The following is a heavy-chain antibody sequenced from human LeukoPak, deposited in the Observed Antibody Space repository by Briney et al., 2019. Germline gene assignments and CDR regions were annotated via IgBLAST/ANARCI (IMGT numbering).Heavy chain of an antibody. D-gene: IGHD2-15*01. CDR1: GFTFSSYA. Sequence: PGGSLRLSCAASGFTFSSYAMHWVRQAPGKGLEWEAVMSFDGSYKYYADSVKGRFTISRDNSKNTLYLQMNSLRAEDTAVYYCAKSSDFVLGSPDYWGQGTLVTVSS. CDR2: MSFDGSYK. CDR3: AKSSDFVLGSPDY. J-gene: IGHJ4*02. V-gene: IGHV3-30*18.